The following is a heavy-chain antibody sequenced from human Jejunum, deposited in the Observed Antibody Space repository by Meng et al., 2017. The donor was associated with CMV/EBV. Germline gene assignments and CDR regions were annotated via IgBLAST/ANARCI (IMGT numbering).Heavy chain of an antibody. CDR2: FVNYVDT. CDR3: ASGTPGRSYCDY. J-gene: IGHJ4*02. CDR1: GYTFGSHG. Sequence: QVQLLQSGPEVKKPGASVRVSCKASGYTFGSHGICWVRQAPGQGLEWMGWFVNYVDTYPAPKFQGRVTMTTDTHTNTAFMELRSLTSDDTAVYYCASGTPGRSYCDYWGQGTLVTVFS. V-gene: IGHV1-18*01. D-gene: IGHD2-15*01.